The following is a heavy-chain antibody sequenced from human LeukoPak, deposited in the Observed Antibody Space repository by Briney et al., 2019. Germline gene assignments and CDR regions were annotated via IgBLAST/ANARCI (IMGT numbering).Heavy chain of an antibody. D-gene: IGHD2-2*01. Sequence: SETLSLTCTVSGGSISSSSYYWGWIRQPPGKGLEWIGSIYYSGSTYYNPPLKSRVTISVDTSKNQFSLKLSSVTAADTAVYYCARATGYCSSTSCNNWFDPWGQGTLVTVSS. V-gene: IGHV4-39*01. CDR2: IYYSGST. CDR1: GGSISSSSYY. CDR3: ARATGYCSSTSCNNWFDP. J-gene: IGHJ5*02.